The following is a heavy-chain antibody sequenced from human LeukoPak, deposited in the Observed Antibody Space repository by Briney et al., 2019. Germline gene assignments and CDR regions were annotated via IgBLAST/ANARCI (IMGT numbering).Heavy chain of an antibody. J-gene: IGHJ5*02. D-gene: IGHD6-19*01. CDR2: FDPEDGEA. CDR3: ATLLYSSGWYHPRWFDP. CDR1: GYTLTELS. Sequence: ASVKVSCKVSGYTLTELSMHWVRQAPGKGLEWMGGFDPEDGEAIHAQKFQGRVTMTEDTSTDTAYMELSSLRSEDTAVYYCATLLYSSGWYHPRWFDPWGQGTLVTVSS. V-gene: IGHV1-24*01.